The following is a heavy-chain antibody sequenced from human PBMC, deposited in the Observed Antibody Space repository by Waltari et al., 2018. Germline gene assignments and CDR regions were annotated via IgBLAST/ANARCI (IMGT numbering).Heavy chain of an antibody. V-gene: IGHV4-59*12. J-gene: IGHJ4*02. D-gene: IGHD6-6*01. Sequence: QVQLQESGPGLVKPSETLSLTCTVSGGSISSYYWSWIRQPPGKGLEWIGYIYYSGSTHYHPSLNSRVTISVDTSKNQFSLKLSSVTAADTAVYYCARAARTFFDYWGQGTLVTVSS. CDR3: ARAARTFFDY. CDR2: IYYSGST. CDR1: GGSISSYY.